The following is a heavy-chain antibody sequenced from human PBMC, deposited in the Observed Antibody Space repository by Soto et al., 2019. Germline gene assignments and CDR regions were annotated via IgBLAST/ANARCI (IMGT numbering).Heavy chain of an antibody. CDR1: GFSFTPTRMG. J-gene: IGHJ4*02. Sequence: ITLKEAGPTLVELTETLTLTCTFSGFSFTPTRMGVGWTLQPPGKALEWLAIIYWDGESRYNPLLRRRLTLAEYSSNIPVVITITIMDPKLTATSYSSHGDTTATTTYFDSWDQGTTVTLDS. CDR3: SHGDTTATTTYFDS. D-gene: IGHD1-1*01. V-gene: IGHV2-5*02. CDR2: IYWDGES.